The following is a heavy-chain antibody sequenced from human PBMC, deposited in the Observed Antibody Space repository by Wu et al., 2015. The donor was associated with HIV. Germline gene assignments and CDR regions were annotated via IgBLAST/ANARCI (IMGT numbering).Heavy chain of an antibody. J-gene: IGHJ4*02. CDR3: ARGSTYYYDSSGYYPFDY. CDR1: GGTFSSYA. CDR2: IIPIFGTA. Sequence: QVQLVQSGAEVKKPGSSVKVSCKASGGTFSSYAISWARQAPGQGLEWMGRIIPIFGTANYAQKFQGRVTITADESTSTAYMELSSLRSEDTAVYYCARGSTYYYDSSGYYPFDYWGPGNAGHRLL. V-gene: IGHV1-69*13. D-gene: IGHD3-22*01.